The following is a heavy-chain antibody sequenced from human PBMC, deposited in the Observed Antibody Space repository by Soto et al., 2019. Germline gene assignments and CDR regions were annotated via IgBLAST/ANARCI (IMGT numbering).Heavy chain of an antibody. D-gene: IGHD3-16*01. CDR3: AKADGAEENDAFDI. J-gene: IGHJ3*02. V-gene: IGHV1-2*04. CDR1: GYSFTGHY. CDR2: INPNSGGT. Sequence: QVRLVQSGPEVRKPGASVKISCEASGYSFTGHYLHWVRQAPGHGLEWMGWINPNSGGTNYAQKFQDWISITRDKALSTVYMDLSSLRSEDTAMDYCAKADGAEENDAFDIWGQGTMISVS.